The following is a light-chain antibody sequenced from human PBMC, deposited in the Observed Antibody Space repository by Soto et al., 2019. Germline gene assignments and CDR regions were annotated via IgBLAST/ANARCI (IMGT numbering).Light chain of an antibody. Sequence: DIQMTQSPSSLSASVGDRVTITCRASQTIAMYVNWYHQRPGKAPTLLIFGASVLQSGVPSRFSGTGSGTEVTLTISSLQPEDLGTYYCQQTYSTPYTFCQGTTVVIK. CDR2: GAS. CDR1: QTIAMY. CDR3: QQTYSTPYT. V-gene: IGKV1-39*01. J-gene: IGKJ2*01.